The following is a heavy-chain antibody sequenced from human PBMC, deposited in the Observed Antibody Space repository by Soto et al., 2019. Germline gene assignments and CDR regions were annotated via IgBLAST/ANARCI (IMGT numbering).Heavy chain of an antibody. V-gene: IGHV4-30-2*01. J-gene: IGHJ4*02. CDR3: AGGPGVARNY. Sequence: QLQLQESGSGLVKPSQTLSLTCAVSGGSISSGGYSWSWIRQPPGKGLESIGYIYPSGSTHYNPSLNSRVTISVDSAKNQFSLQLSSVTAADTAVYYCAGGPGVARNYWGQGTLVTVSS. CDR2: IYPSGST. CDR1: GGSISSGGYS. D-gene: IGHD5-12*01.